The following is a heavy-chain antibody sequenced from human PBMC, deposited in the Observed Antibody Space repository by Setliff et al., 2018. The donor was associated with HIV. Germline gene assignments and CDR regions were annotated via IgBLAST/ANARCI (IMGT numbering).Heavy chain of an antibody. CDR1: GFTFSNYG. J-gene: IGHJ6*02. CDR2: IWYDGSSK. V-gene: IGHV3-33*01. Sequence: GESLKISCAASGFTFSNYGMHWVRQAPGKGLEWVAVIWYDGSSKYYADSVKGRFIISMDNSKNTLYLQMNSLSAEDTAVYYCTRATLGVCSGGSCFGGMDVWGQGTTVTVSS. D-gene: IGHD2-15*01. CDR3: TRATLGVCSGGSCFGGMDV.